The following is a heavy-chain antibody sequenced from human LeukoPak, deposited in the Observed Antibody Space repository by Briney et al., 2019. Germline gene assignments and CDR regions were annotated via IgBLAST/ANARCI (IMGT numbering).Heavy chain of an antibody. Sequence: ASVKVSCKASGYTFTSCAMHWVRQAPGQRLEWMGWINAGNGNTKYSQKFQGRVTITRDTSASTAYMELSSLRSEDTAVYYCARAVAATYYYYYGMDVWGQGTTVTVSS. CDR3: ARAVAATYYYYYGMDV. J-gene: IGHJ6*02. V-gene: IGHV1-3*01. CDR1: GYTFTSCA. CDR2: INAGNGNT. D-gene: IGHD2-15*01.